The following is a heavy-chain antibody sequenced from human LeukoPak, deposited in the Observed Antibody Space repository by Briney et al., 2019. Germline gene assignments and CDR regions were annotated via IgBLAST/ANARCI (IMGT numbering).Heavy chain of an antibody. CDR3: AKDSHWILFDD. CDR2: IGGSGTRT. CDR1: GFTFTTYG. Sequence: GGSLRLSCSASGFTFTTYGMNCVRQAPGKGLEWVSSIGGSGTRTYYADSVKGRFTISRDNSKNTLYLQMNSLRDEDTAVYYCAKDSHWILFDDWGQGTLVTVSS. J-gene: IGHJ4*02. D-gene: IGHD2-2*03. V-gene: IGHV3-23*01.